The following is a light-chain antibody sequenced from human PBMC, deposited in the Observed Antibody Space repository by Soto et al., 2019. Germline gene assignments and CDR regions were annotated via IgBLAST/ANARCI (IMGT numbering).Light chain of an antibody. Sequence: EIVLTQSPGTLSLSPGERATLSCRASQSVSSTYLAWYQQRPGKAPRLLIYGASGRATGIPDRFSGSGSGTDFTLTISRLEPEDFEVYYCQQYGSSPPVTFGQGTRLEIK. CDR2: GAS. CDR1: QSVSSTY. V-gene: IGKV3-20*01. CDR3: QQYGSSPPVT. J-gene: IGKJ5*01.